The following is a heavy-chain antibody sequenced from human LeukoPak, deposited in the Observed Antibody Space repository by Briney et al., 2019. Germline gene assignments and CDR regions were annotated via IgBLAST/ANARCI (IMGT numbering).Heavy chain of an antibody. V-gene: IGHV1-8*01. CDR1: GYTFTSYD. Sequence: ASVKVSCKASGYTFTSYDTNWVRQATGQGLEWMGWMNPNSGNTGYAQKFQGRVTMTRSTSISTAYMELSSLRSEDTAVYYCARGVDILTGSNWSDPWGQGTLVTVSS. D-gene: IGHD3-9*01. CDR3: ARGVDILTGSNWSDP. CDR2: MNPNSGNT. J-gene: IGHJ5*02.